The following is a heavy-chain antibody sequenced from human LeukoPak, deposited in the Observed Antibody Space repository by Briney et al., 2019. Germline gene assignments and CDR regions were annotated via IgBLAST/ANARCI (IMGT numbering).Heavy chain of an antibody. D-gene: IGHD6-19*01. CDR1: GYTXTGHY. CDR3: ASGQWTDY. J-gene: IGHJ4*02. V-gene: IGHV1-2*02. CDR2: MNPNSGGT. Sequence: GASVKVSCKASGYTXTGHYLHGVRQAPGQGLEWMGWMNPNSGGTIYAQNFQGRVTMTRDTSISTAYMQLSRLRFDDTAVYYCASGQWTDYWGQGTLVIVSS.